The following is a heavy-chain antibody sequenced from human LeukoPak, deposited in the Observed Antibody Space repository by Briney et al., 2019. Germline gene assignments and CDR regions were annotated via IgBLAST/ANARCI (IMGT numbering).Heavy chain of an antibody. V-gene: IGHV3-23*01. CDR3: AKDFSVYGGNPDY. J-gene: IGHJ4*02. CDR2: ISSSGGST. D-gene: IGHD4-23*01. CDR1: GFTFSSYV. Sequence: GGSLRLSCAASGFTFSSYVMIWVRQAPGKGLEWVSTISSSGGSTYYAGSVKGRFTISRDNSKNTVHLEMNSLRAEDTAVYYCAKDFSVYGGNPDYWGQGTLVTVSS.